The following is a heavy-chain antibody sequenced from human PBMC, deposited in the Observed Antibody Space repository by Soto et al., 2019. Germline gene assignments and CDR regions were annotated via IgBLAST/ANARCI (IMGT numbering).Heavy chain of an antibody. CDR3: ARVFSEDYYDSSGYRYYFDY. CDR2: IYYSGST. J-gene: IGHJ4*02. Sequence: SETLSLTCTVSGGSISSYYWSWIRQPPGKGLEWIGYIYYSGSTNYNPSLKSRVTISVDTSKNQFSLKLSSVTAADTAVYYCARVFSEDYYDSSGYRYYFDYWGQGTLVTVSS. V-gene: IGHV4-59*01. D-gene: IGHD3-22*01. CDR1: GGSISSYY.